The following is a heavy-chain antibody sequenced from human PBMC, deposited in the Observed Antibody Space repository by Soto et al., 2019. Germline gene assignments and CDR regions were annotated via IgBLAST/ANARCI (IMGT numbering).Heavy chain of an antibody. CDR3: AGRWSLAAADTYY. J-gene: IGHJ4*02. D-gene: IGHD6-13*01. Sequence: QLQLQESGPGLVKPSETLSLTCTVSGGSISSSSYYWGWIRQPPGKGLDPSGSIYYSGSTYYNPSLRRLVTISADTSKNQFSLKLSSVTAADTAVYYCAGRWSLAAADTYYWGQGTLVTLSS. CDR1: GGSISSSSYY. CDR2: IYYSGST. V-gene: IGHV4-39*01.